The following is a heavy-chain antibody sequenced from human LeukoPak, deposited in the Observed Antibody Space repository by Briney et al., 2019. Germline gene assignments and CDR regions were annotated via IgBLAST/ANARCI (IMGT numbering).Heavy chain of an antibody. Sequence: GGSLRLSCAASGFTFSSYGMHWVRQAPGKGLEWVAVIWYDGSNKYYADSVKGRFTISRDNSKNTLYLQMNSLRAEDTAVYYCAREGVTIFGVVHYFDYWGQGTLVTVSS. CDR2: IWYDGSNK. CDR3: AREGVTIFGVVHYFDY. D-gene: IGHD3-3*01. CDR1: GFTFSSYG. J-gene: IGHJ4*02. V-gene: IGHV3-33*01.